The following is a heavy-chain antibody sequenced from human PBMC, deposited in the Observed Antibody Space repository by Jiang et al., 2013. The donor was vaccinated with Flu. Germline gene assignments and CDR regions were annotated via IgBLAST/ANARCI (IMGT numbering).Heavy chain of an antibody. Sequence: SQTLSLTCAISGDSVSSNSAAWNWIRQSPSRGLEWLGRTYYRSKWYNDYAVSVKSRITINPDTSKNQFSLQLNSVTPEDTAVYYCARDHPIVATIPLNAHYYYGMDVWGQGTTVTVS. CDR1: GDSVSSNSAA. V-gene: IGHV6-1*01. CDR3: ARDHPIVATIPLNAHYYYGMDV. CDR2: TYYRSKWYN. J-gene: IGHJ6*02. D-gene: IGHD5-12*01.